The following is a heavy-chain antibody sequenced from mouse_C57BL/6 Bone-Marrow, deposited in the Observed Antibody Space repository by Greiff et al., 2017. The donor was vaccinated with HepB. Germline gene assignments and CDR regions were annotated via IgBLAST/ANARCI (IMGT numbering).Heavy chain of an antibody. D-gene: IGHD1-1*01. CDR2: IYPRSGNT. V-gene: IGHV1-81*01. Sequence: VQLQQSGAELARPGASVKLSCKASGYTFTSYGISWVKQRTGQGLEWIGEIYPRSGNTYYNEKFKGKATLTADKSSSTAYMELRSLTSEDSAVYFCARSTTVVPSYAMDYWGQGTSVTVSS. CDR1: GYTFTSYG. J-gene: IGHJ4*01. CDR3: ARSTTVVPSYAMDY.